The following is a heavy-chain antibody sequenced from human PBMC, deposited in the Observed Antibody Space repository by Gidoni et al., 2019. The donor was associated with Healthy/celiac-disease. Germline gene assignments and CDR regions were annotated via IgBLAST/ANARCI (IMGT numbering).Heavy chain of an antibody. CDR3: AKRMGQWLVQGEYFQH. CDR2: ISGSGGST. J-gene: IGHJ1*01. D-gene: IGHD6-19*01. CDR1: GFTFSSYA. Sequence: EVQLLESGGGLVQPGGSLRLSCAASGFTFSSYAMSWVRQAPGQGLEWVSAISGSGGSTYYADSVKGRYTISRDNSKNTLYLQMNSLRAEDTAVYYGAKRMGQWLVQGEYFQHWGQGTLVTVSS. V-gene: IGHV3-23*01.